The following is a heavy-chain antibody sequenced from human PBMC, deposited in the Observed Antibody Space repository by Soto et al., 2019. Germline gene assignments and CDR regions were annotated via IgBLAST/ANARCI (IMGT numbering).Heavy chain of an antibody. V-gene: IGHV4-31*03. Sequence: LXLMCTVSGGSISRGGYYWSWIRQHPGKGLEWIGYIYYSGSTYYNPSLKSRVTISVDTSKNQFSLKLSSVTAADTAVYYCARDSLTFDWLSTGAFDIWGQGTMVTVSS. CDR1: GGSISRGGYY. CDR2: IYYSGST. CDR3: ARDSLTFDWLSTGAFDI. J-gene: IGHJ3*02. D-gene: IGHD3-9*01.